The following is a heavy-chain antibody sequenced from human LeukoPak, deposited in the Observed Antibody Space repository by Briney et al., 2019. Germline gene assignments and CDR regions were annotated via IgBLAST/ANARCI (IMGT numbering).Heavy chain of an antibody. J-gene: IGHJ4*02. CDR3: ARADRTSLRGYSYGLDY. V-gene: IGHV4-59*01. CDR1: GGSISSYY. CDR2: IYYSGST. D-gene: IGHD5-18*01. Sequence: PSETLSLTCTVSGGSISSYYWSWIRQPPGTGLEWIGYIYYSGSTNYNPSLKSRVTISVDTSKNQFSLKLSSVTAADTAVYYCARADRTSLRGYSYGLDYWGQGTLVTVSS.